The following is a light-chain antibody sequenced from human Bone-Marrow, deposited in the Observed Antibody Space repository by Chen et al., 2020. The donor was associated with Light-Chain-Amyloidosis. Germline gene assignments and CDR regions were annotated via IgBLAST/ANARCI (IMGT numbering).Light chain of an antibody. V-gene: IGLV1-44*01. CDR2: TNN. Sequence: QSVVTQPPSASGTPGQRVTISWSGSSSNIGSNTINWYQQLPGTAPKLLIHTNNQRPSGVPARFSCSTSCTSASLAISGLQSDDEADYYCAAWDDNLIAYVFGTGTKVTVL. CDR3: AAWDDNLIAYV. J-gene: IGLJ1*01. CDR1: SSNIGSNT.